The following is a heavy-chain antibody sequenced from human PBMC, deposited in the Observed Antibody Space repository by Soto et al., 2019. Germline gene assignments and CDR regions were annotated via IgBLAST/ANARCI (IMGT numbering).Heavy chain of an antibody. CDR3: ARQGIQETTGTSLYYFDY. Sequence: SETLSLTCTVSCGSISSSSYYWGWIRQPPGKGLEWIGSIYYSGSTYYNPSLKSRVTISVDTSKNQFSLKLSSVTAADTAVYYCARQGIQETTGTSLYYFDYWGQGTLVTVSS. D-gene: IGHD1-1*01. CDR2: IYYSGST. CDR1: CGSISSSSYY. J-gene: IGHJ4*02. V-gene: IGHV4-39*01.